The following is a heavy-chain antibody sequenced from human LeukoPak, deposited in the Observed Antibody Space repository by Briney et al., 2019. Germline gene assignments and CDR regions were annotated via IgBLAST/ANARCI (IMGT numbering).Heavy chain of an antibody. CDR3: ARAKHRSYYYDSSGLDY. Sequence: GASVKLSCKASDYTFTSYGITWVRQAPGQGLEWRGGILAYNGHTNYAQKLQGRVTMTTDTSTSTAYMELRSLRSDDTAVYYCARAKHRSYYYDSSGLDYWGQGTLVTVSS. CDR1: DYTFTSYG. V-gene: IGHV1-18*01. D-gene: IGHD3-22*01. J-gene: IGHJ4*02. CDR2: ILAYNGHT.